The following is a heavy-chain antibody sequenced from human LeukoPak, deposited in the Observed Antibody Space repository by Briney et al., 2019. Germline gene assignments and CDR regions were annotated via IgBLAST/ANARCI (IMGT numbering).Heavy chain of an antibody. CDR2: ISGSGGST. CDR1: GFTFSSYA. D-gene: IGHD4-17*01. CDR3: AKDLRLTTVTTFDY. V-gene: IGHV3-23*01. Sequence: GESLKISFAASGFTFSSYAMSWVRQAPGKGLEGVSGISGSGGSTYYADSVKGRFTISRDNSKNTLYLQMNSLRAEDTAVYYCAKDLRLTTVTTFDYWGQGTLVTVSS. J-gene: IGHJ4*02.